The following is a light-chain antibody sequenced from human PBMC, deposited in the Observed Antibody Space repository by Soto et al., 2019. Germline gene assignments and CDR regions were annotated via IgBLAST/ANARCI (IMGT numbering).Light chain of an antibody. Sequence: QSALTQPASVSGSPGQSITISCTGTSSDVGGYNYVSWYQQHPGKAPKLMIYDVSNRPSGVSNRFSGSKSGNTASLTISRLQAEDEADYYCCSYTGSSTPVVFGGGTKLTVL. V-gene: IGLV2-14*03. CDR3: CSYTGSSTPVV. CDR1: SSDVGGYNY. J-gene: IGLJ2*01. CDR2: DVS.